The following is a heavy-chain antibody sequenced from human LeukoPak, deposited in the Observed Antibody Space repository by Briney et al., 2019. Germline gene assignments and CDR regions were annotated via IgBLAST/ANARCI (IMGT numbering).Heavy chain of an antibody. CDR3: AKGYYNYV. CDR2: ISWNSGSM. V-gene: IGHV3-9*01. CDR1: GFTFDDYA. D-gene: IGHD5-24*01. J-gene: IGHJ4*02. Sequence: GRSLRLSCAASGFTFDDYAMHWVRQAPGKGLEWVSGISWNSGSMDYADSVKGRFTISRDNAKNSLYLQMNSLRIEDTALYYCAKGYYNYVWGQGTLVTVSS.